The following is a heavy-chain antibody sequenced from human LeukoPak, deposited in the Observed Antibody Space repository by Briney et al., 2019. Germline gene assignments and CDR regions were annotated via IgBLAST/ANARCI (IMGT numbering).Heavy chain of an antibody. D-gene: IGHD3-10*01. J-gene: IGHJ1*01. V-gene: IGHV4-59*08. CDR2: IYYSGST. CDR1: GGSISSYY. Sequence: SETLSLTCTVSGGSISSYYWSWIRQPPGKGLEWMGYIYYSGSTNYNPSLKSRVTLSVDTSKNQFSLKLTSVTAADTAVYYCVRHPFETSGGAEYFQNWGQGTLVTVSS. CDR3: VRHPFETSGGAEYFQN.